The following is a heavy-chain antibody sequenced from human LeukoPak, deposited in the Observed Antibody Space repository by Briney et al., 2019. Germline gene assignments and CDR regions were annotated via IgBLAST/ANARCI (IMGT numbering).Heavy chain of an antibody. J-gene: IGHJ4*02. D-gene: IGHD2-2*01. CDR1: GGSFSGYY. CDR3: AREGGYCSSTSCYAPYDY. V-gene: IGHV4-34*01. CDR2: INHSGST. Sequence: SETLSLTCAVYGGSFSGYYWSWIRQPPGKGLEWIGEINHSGSTNYNPSLKSRVTISVDTSKNQFSLKLGSVTAADTAVYYCAREGGYCSSTSCYAPYDYWGQGTLVTVSS.